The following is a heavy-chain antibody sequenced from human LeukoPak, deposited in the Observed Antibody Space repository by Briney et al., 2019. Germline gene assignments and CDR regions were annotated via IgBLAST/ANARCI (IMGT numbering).Heavy chain of an antibody. CDR1: GFTFSSYS. V-gene: IGHV3-48*01. Sequence: GGSLRLSCAASGFTFSSYSMNWVRQAPGKGLEWVSYISSSSSTIYYADSVKGRFTISRDNSRNTLYLQMNSLRAEDTAVYYCASPITVAGPYYYYYYGMDVWGQGTTVTVSS. D-gene: IGHD6-19*01. CDR2: ISSSSSTI. CDR3: ASPITVAGPYYYYYYGMDV. J-gene: IGHJ6*02.